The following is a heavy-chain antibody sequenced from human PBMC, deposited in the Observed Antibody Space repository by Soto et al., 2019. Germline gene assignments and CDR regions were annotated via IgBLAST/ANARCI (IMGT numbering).Heavy chain of an antibody. CDR1: GGSISSYY. J-gene: IGHJ3*02. V-gene: IGHV4-59*01. CDR2: IYYSGST. D-gene: IGHD2-15*01. CDR3: ARDFVVAATRHAFDI. Sequence: QVQLQESGPGLVKPSETLSLTCTVSGGSISSYYWSWIRQPPGKGLEWIGYIYYSGSTNYNPSLKSRVTISVDTSKNQFSLKLSSVTAADTAVYYCARDFVVAATRHAFDIWGQGTMVTVSS.